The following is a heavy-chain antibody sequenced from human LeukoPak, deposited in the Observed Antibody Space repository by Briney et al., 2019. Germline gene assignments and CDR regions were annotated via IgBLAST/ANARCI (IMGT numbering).Heavy chain of an antibody. Sequence: GGPLRLSCSASGFTFSTFPMHWVRQAPAKGLEYFSAISRNGDTTYYADSVKGRFTISRDNSKNTLYLQMSSLRPEDTAVYYCVKALTDDAFDIWGQGTMVTVSS. CDR1: GFTFSTFP. CDR2: ISRNGDTT. CDR3: VKALTDDAFDI. V-gene: IGHV3-64D*06. J-gene: IGHJ3*02.